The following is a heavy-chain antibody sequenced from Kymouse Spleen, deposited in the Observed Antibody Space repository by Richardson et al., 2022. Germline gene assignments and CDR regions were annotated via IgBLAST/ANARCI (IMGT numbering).Heavy chain of an antibody. V-gene: IGHV3-30*18. Sequence: QVQLVESGGGVVQPGRSLRLSCAASGFTFSSYGMHWVRQAPGKGLEWVAVISYDGSNKYYADSVKGRFTISRDNSKNTLYLQMNSLRAEDTAVYYCAKDSSYNWNYGYYYYGMDVWGQGTTVTVSS. CDR1: GFTFSSYG. CDR2: ISYDGSNK. D-gene: IGHD1-7*01. CDR3: AKDSSYNWNYGYYYYGMDV. J-gene: IGHJ6*02.